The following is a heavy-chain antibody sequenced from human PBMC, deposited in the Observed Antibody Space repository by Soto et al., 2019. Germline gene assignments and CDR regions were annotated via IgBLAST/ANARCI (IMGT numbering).Heavy chain of an antibody. CDR1: GGSISSGGYY. CDR3: ASSPPYYDILTCWDLGHYGMDV. V-gene: IGHV4-31*03. D-gene: IGHD3-9*01. CDR2: IYYSGST. J-gene: IGHJ6*02. Sequence: SETLSLTCTVSGGSISSGGYYWSWIRQHPGKGLEWIGYIYYSGSTYYNPSLKSRVTISVDTSKNQFSLKLSSVTAADTAVYYCASSPPYYDILTCWDLGHYGMDVWGQGTTVTVSS.